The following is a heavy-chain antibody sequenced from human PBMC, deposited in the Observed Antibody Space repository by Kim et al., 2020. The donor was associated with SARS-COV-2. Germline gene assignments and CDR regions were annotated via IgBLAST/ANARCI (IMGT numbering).Heavy chain of an antibody. CDR2: IKQDRSEK. Sequence: GGSLRLSCVASGFTSSRYWMSWVRQAPGKGLEWVANIKQDRSEKYYVDSVKGRFTISRDNAKNSLYLQMNSLRAEDTAVYYCARGYSSGWYENSGSDYWGQGTLVTVSS. CDR1: GFTSSRYW. J-gene: IGHJ4*02. CDR3: ARGYSSGWYENSGSDY. V-gene: IGHV3-7*01. D-gene: IGHD6-19*01.